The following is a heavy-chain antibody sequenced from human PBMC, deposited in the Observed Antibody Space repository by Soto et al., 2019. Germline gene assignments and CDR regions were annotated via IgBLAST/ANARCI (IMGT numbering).Heavy chain of an antibody. J-gene: IGHJ4*02. CDR3: ARDGVFLLYCYDN. CDR1: GFTFSRFA. V-gene: IGHV3-30-3*01. CDR2: SLYDGSNE. Sequence: QVQVVESGGGVVQPGRSLRLSCAASGFTFSRFAMHWVRQAPGKGLEWVAVSLYDGSNEHYADSVRGRFTISRDSSKNTVDLQIHSVRTEDTAVDYCARDGVFLLYCYDNWGPGTLVTVSS. D-gene: IGHD3-3*01.